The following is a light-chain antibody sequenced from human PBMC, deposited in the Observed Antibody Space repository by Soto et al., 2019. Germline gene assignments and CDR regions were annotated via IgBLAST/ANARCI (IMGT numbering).Light chain of an antibody. CDR1: QGISSY. CDR3: QQLHSYPPYT. V-gene: IGKV1-9*01. Sequence: DIQLTQSPSFLSASVGDRVTITCRASQGISSYLAWYQQKPGKAPKLLIYAASTLQSGVPSRFSGSGSGTEFTLTISSLQPEDFATYYCQQLHSYPPYTFGQGTKLEIK. J-gene: IGKJ2*01. CDR2: AAS.